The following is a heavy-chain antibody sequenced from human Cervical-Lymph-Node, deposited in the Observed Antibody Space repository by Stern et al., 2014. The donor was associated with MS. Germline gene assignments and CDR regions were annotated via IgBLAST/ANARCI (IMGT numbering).Heavy chain of an antibody. V-gene: IGHV3-33*01. D-gene: IGHD6-13*01. CDR1: GFSFSRYA. J-gene: IGHJ4*02. Sequence: QLVQSGGGVVQPGRSLRLSCAASGFSFSRYAMHWVRQAPGKGLEWVALIWYDGSNPYYADSVTGRFTISRDNFKTTLYLQMNSLRAEDTAVYYCASAYSSSHYYFDYWGQGTLVTVSS. CDR3: ASAYSSSHYYFDY. CDR2: IWYDGSNP.